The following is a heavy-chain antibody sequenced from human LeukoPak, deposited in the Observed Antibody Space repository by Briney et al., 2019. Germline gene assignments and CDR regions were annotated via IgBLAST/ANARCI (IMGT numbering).Heavy chain of an antibody. CDR3: AKGGQWLVPYYYYMDV. CDR2: ISYDGSNK. D-gene: IGHD6-19*01. Sequence: PGGSLRLSCAASGFTFSSYGMHWVRQAPGKGLEWVAVISYDGSNKYYADSVKGRFTISRDNSKNTLYLQMNSLRAEDTAVYYCAKGGQWLVPYYYYMDVWGKGTTVTVSS. V-gene: IGHV3-30*18. CDR1: GFTFSSYG. J-gene: IGHJ6*03.